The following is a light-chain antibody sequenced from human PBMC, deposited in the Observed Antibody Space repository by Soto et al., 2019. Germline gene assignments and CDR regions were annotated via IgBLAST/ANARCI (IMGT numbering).Light chain of an antibody. V-gene: IGLV2-11*01. Sequence: QSALTQPRSVSGSPGQSVIISCTGTNSDVGAYDYVSWYQQHPGKAPKLIIYDVTKRPSGVPDRFSASKSGNTASLTISGLQAEDEADYYCCSYAGGNTGVFGGGTQLTVL. J-gene: IGLJ3*02. CDR3: CSYAGGNTGV. CDR1: NSDVGAYDY. CDR2: DVT.